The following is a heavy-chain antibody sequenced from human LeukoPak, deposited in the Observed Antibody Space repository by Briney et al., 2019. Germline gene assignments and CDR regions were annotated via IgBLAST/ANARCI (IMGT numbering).Heavy chain of an antibody. D-gene: IGHD3-22*01. V-gene: IGHV3-11*04. Sequence: PGGSLTLSCAASGFTFSDNYMSWIRQAPGKGLEWVSYISSSCSIYYADSVKGRFTISRDNAKNSLYLQMNSLRAEDTAVYYCARDWRDSSGKFPNDAFDIWGQGTMVTVSS. J-gene: IGHJ3*02. CDR3: ARDWRDSSGKFPNDAFDI. CDR1: GFTFSDNY. CDR2: ISSSCSI.